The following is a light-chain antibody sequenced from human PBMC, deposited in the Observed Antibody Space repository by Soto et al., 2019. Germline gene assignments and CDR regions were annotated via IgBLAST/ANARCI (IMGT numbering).Light chain of an antibody. CDR2: KTS. CDR1: QSISSW. Sequence: DIQMTQSPSTLSASVGDRVTITCRASQSISSWLAWYQQKPGTAPRLLIFKTSSLEGGVPSRFSGSGSGTEFTLPISSLQPDDFATYYCQQYNSYPYTFGQGTKLEIK. CDR3: QQYNSYPYT. J-gene: IGKJ2*01. V-gene: IGKV1-5*03.